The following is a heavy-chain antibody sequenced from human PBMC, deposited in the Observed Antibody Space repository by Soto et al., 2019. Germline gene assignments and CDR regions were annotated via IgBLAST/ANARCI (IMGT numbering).Heavy chain of an antibody. V-gene: IGHV4-59*08. Sequence: PSETLSLTCTVSGGSISSYYWSWIRQPPGKGLEWIGYIYYSGSTNYNPSLKSRVTISVDTSKNQFSLKLSSVTAADTAVYYCASLDGDRLSFDYWGQGTLVTVSS. CDR2: IYYSGST. D-gene: IGHD3-10*01. CDR1: GGSISSYY. CDR3: ASLDGDRLSFDY. J-gene: IGHJ4*02.